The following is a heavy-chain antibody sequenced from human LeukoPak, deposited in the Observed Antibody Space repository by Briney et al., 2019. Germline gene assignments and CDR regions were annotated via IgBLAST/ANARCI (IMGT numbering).Heavy chain of an antibody. CDR3: ARKRGNYDILTGYYYMDV. D-gene: IGHD3-9*01. CDR1: GFTFSSYW. V-gene: IGHV4-59*01. CDR2: IYYSGST. Sequence: PGGSLRLSCAASGFTFSSYWMSWVRQAPGKGLEWIGYIYYSGSTNYNPSLKSRVTISVDTSKNQFSLKLSSVTAADTAVYYCARKRGNYDILTGYYYMDVWGKGTTVTISS. J-gene: IGHJ6*03.